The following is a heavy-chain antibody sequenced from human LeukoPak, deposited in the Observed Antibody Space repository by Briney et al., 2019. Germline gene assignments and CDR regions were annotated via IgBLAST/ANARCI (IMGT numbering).Heavy chain of an antibody. V-gene: IGHV3-11*01. Sequence: GGSLRLSCAASGFTFSDYYMSWIRQAPGKGLEWFSYISSSGSTIYYADSVKGRFTISRDNAKNSLYLQMNSLRAEDTAVYYCARALYSSRLFDYWGQGTLVTVSS. CDR1: GFTFSDYY. CDR2: ISSSGSTI. D-gene: IGHD6-13*01. J-gene: IGHJ4*02. CDR3: ARALYSSRLFDY.